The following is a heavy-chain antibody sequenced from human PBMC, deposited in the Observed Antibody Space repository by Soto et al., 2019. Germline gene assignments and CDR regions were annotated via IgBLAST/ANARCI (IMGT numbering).Heavy chain of an antibody. CDR3: GKVLVGATGHTDSDS. Sequence: LSLTCTVSGGSIYRSGYYWGWIRQPPGRGLEWIGNIDYNGVTYSNPSLKSRVTISRDTSKNQFSLKLTSVTAADTALYYCGKVLVGATGHTDSDSWGPGTLVTVSS. CDR2: IDYNGVT. J-gene: IGHJ4*02. D-gene: IGHD2-15*01. V-gene: IGHV4-39*01. CDR1: GGSIYRSGYY.